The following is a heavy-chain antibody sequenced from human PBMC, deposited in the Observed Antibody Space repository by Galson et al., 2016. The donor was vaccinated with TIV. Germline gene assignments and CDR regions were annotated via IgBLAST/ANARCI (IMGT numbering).Heavy chain of an antibody. Sequence: SLRLSCAASEFPFSDYWMNWVRQAPGKGLEWVATLNQDGGDRYYVDSVKGRFTISRDNAKKLLFLNMSGLRAEDTAVYYCARDPLFGGMDVWGQGTTVTVSS. CDR2: LNQDGGDR. J-gene: IGHJ6*02. D-gene: IGHD3-16*01. CDR1: EFPFSDYW. V-gene: IGHV3-7*03. CDR3: ARDPLFGGMDV.